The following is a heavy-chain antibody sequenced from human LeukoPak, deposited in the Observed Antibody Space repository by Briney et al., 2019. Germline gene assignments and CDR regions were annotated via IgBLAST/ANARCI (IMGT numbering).Heavy chain of an antibody. D-gene: IGHD4-17*01. CDR1: GFSFSSHG. Sequence: GTSLRLACAASGFSFSSHGMHWVRQAPGKGLEWVAVIWYDGSVRYYADSVKGRFTISKDSSEDAMYLHMNRLRAEDTAVYYCARDQREGDYGLLFDYWGQGTLVTVSS. J-gene: IGHJ4*02. CDR2: IWYDGSVR. V-gene: IGHV3-33*01. CDR3: ARDQREGDYGLLFDY.